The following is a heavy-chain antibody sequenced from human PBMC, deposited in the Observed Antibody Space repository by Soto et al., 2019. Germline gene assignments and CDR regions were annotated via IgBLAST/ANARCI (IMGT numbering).Heavy chain of an antibody. V-gene: IGHV3-13*01. CDR1: GFTFSSYD. Sequence: GSLRLSCAASGFTFSSYDMHWVRQATGKGLEWVSAIGTAGDTYYPGSVKGRFTISRENAKNSLYLQMNSLRAGDTAVYYCARGPGHWYFDLWGRGTLVTVSS. J-gene: IGHJ2*01. CDR3: ARGPGHWYFDL. CDR2: IGTAGDT.